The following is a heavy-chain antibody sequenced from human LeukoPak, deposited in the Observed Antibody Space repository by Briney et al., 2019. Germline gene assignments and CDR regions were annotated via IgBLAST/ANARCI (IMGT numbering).Heavy chain of an antibody. CDR3: ARDLVLVRGWGVGYYYYYMDV. CDR2: INPNSGGT. Sequence: ASVKVSCKASGYTFTGYYMHWVRQAPGQGLAWMGWINPNSGGTNYAQKFQGRVTMTRDTSISTAYMELSRLRSDDTAVYYCARDLVLVRGWGVGYYYYYMDVWGKGTTVTISS. CDR1: GYTFTGYY. D-gene: IGHD3-10*01. V-gene: IGHV1-2*02. J-gene: IGHJ6*03.